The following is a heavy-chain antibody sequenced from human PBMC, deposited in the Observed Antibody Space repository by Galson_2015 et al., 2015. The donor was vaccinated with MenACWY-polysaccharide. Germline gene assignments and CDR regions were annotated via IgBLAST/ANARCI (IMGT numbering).Heavy chain of an antibody. D-gene: IGHD2-2*01. CDR1: GFSFSSYG. CDR2: ISASHDSK. Sequence: SLRLSCAGSGFSFSSYGMSWVRQAPGKGLEWVSSISASHDSKYYADSVKGRFTISRDNSKKTLFLQMNSLRAEDTALYYCVNDVVMVPLGPPVGAFDSLRQGTMVIVSS. J-gene: IGHJ3*01. CDR3: VNDVVMVPLGPPVGAFDS. V-gene: IGHV3-23*01.